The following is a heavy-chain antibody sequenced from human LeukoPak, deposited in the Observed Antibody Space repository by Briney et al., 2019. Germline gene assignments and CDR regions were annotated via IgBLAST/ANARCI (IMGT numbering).Heavy chain of an antibody. Sequence: GGSLRLSCAASGFTFSSYGMHWVRQAPGKGLEWLAFIRYDGSNKYYADSVKGRFTISRDNSKNTLYLQMNSLRAEDTAVYYCAKEGIAAADYFDYWGQGTLVTVSS. V-gene: IGHV3-30*02. CDR3: AKEGIAAADYFDY. CDR2: IRYDGSNK. J-gene: IGHJ4*02. D-gene: IGHD6-13*01. CDR1: GFTFSSYG.